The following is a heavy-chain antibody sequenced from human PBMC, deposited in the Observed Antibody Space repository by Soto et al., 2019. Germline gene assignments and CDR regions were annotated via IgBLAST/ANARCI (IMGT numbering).Heavy chain of an antibody. V-gene: IGHV1-18*01. CDR2: ISAYNGNT. CDR3: VRDSSSLDYYYYGMDV. CDR1: GYTFTSYG. D-gene: IGHD6-6*01. J-gene: IGHJ6*02. Sequence: QVQLVQSGAEVKKPGASVKVSCKASGYTFTSYGISWVRQAPGQGLEWMGWISAYNGNTNYAQKLQGRVTMTTDTSTSTAYMELRSLRSDDTAVYYCVRDSSSLDYYYYGMDVWGQGTTFTVSS.